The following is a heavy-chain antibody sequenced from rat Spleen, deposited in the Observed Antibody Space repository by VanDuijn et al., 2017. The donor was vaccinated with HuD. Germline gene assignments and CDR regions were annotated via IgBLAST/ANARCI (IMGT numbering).Heavy chain of an antibody. J-gene: IGHJ2*01. Sequence: EVQLVESGGGLVQPGRSLKLSCAASGFTFSDYGVAWVRQAPTKGLEWVATITNTGGSTYYPDSVKGRFTISRDNAKSTLSLQMDSLRSEDTATYYCARRHYGYTDYFDYWGQGVMVTVSS. D-gene: IGHD1-9*01. CDR2: ITNTGGST. CDR3: ARRHYGYTDYFDY. CDR1: GFTFSDYG. V-gene: IGHV5-29*01.